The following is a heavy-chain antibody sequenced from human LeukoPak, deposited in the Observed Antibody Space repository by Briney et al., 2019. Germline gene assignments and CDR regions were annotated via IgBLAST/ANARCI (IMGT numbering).Heavy chain of an antibody. CDR3: ARGSCSSPTCSYDY. J-gene: IGHJ4*02. CDR2: IYPGDSDT. CDR1: GYSFTTYW. V-gene: IGHV5-51*01. Sequence: GESLKISCKGSGYSFTTYWVGWVRQMPGKGLECLGIIYPGDSDTRYSPSLQGQVTISADKSISTAYLQWSSLKASDTAMYYCARGSCSSPTCSYDYWGQGTLVTVSS. D-gene: IGHD2-2*01.